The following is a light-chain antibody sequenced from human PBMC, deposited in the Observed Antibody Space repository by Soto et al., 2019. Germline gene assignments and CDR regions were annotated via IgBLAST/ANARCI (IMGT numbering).Light chain of an antibody. CDR3: QQYDNWLTGT. V-gene: IGKV3-20*01. CDR2: GAS. Sequence: EIVLTQSPGTLSLSPGERATLSCRASQSVSSSYLAWYQQKPGQAPRLLIYGASSRATGISDRFSGSGSGTDFTLTISSLQSEDFAVYYCQQYDNWLTGTFGQGTKVDIK. J-gene: IGKJ1*01. CDR1: QSVSSSY.